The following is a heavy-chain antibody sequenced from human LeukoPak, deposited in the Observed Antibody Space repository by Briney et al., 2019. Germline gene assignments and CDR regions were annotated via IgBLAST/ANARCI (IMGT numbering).Heavy chain of an antibody. D-gene: IGHD3-22*01. J-gene: IGHJ4*02. CDR1: GGSISSYY. Sequence: PSETLSLTCTVSGGSISSYYWSWIRQPPGKALEWIGYIYYSGSTNYNPSLKSRVTISVDTSKNQFSLKLSSVTAADTAVYYCARANYYDSSGPPIDYWGQGTLVTVSS. CDR3: ARANYYDSSGPPIDY. V-gene: IGHV4-59*01. CDR2: IYYSGST.